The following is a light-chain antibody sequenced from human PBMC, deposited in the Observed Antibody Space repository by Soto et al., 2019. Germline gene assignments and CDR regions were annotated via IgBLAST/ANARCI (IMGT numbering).Light chain of an antibody. CDR1: QSLLYSNGYNY. CDR2: LGS. J-gene: IGKJ1*01. V-gene: IGKV2-28*01. Sequence: EIVMTQSPLSLPVTPGEPASISCKSSQSLLYSNGYNYLDWYVQKPGQSPQLLIYLGSNRASGVPDRFRGSGSGTNFTLKISRVEAEDVGVYYCMQALQSRTFGPGTKVEIQ. CDR3: MQALQSRT.